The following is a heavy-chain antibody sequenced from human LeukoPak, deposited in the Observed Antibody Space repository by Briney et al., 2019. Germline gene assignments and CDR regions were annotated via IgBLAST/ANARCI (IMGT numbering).Heavy chain of an antibody. J-gene: IGHJ4*02. V-gene: IGHV3-23*01. CDR3: AKERGYYDSSGIFDY. Sequence: PWGSLRLSCTASRFTFSTYAMSWVRQAPGKGLEWVSSISGGGSNTYYADSVKGRFTISRDNSKNTLYLQMNSLRAEDTAVYYCAKERGYYDSSGIFDYWGQGTLVTVSS. CDR1: RFTFSTYA. D-gene: IGHD3-22*01. CDR2: ISGGGSNT.